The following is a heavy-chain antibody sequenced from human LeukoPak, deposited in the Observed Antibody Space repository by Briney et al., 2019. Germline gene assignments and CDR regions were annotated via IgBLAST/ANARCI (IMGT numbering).Heavy chain of an antibody. D-gene: IGHD3-10*01. Sequence: GGSLRLSCAASGFTFSSYSMNWVRQAPGKGLEWVSYISSSSSTIYYADSVKGRFTISRGNAKNSLYLQMNSLRAEDTAVYYCARDSLRITMVRGVIPNGFDYWGQGTLVTVSS. CDR2: ISSSSSTI. V-gene: IGHV3-48*01. J-gene: IGHJ4*02. CDR3: ARDSLRITMVRGVIPNGFDY. CDR1: GFTFSSYS.